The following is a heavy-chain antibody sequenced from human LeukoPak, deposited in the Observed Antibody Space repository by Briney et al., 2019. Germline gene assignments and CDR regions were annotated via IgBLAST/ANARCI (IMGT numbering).Heavy chain of an antibody. CDR1: GFTFSSYW. J-gene: IGHJ4*02. Sequence: GGSLRLSCAASGFTFSSYWMSWVRQAPGKGLEWVANIKQDGSEKYYVDSVKGRFTISRDNAKNSLYLQMNSLRAEDTAVYYCAREFGDYYDFWSGRNYFDYWGQGTLVTVSS. V-gene: IGHV3-7*01. CDR2: IKQDGSEK. CDR3: AREFGDYYDFWSGRNYFDY. D-gene: IGHD3-3*01.